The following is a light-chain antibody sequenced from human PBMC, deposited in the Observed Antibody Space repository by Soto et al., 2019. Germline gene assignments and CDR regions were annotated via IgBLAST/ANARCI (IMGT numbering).Light chain of an antibody. J-gene: IGLJ2*01. V-gene: IGLV2-8*01. CDR1: SSDVGGYKY. CDR3: SSYAGSNNLHVV. Sequence: QSVLTQPPSASGSPGQSVTISCTATSSDVGGYKYVSWYQQHPGKAPKLMIYEVSRQPSGVPDRFSGSKSGNTASLTVSGLQAEDEADYYCSSYAGSNNLHVVFGGGTKLTVL. CDR2: EVS.